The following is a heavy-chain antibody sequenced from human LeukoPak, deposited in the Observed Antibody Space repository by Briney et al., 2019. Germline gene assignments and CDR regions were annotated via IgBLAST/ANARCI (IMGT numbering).Heavy chain of an antibody. CDR3: ARVAVAAYNPLYYYGMDV. CDR1: AGSISSYY. CDR2: TYTSGST. D-gene: IGHD6-19*01. V-gene: IGHV4-4*09. Sequence: SETLSLTCTVSAGSISSYYWSWIRHPPGEGPEWIGYTYTSGSTNYNPSLKSRVTISVDTSKHQFSLQLNSVTPEDTAVYYCARVAVAAYNPLYYYGMDVWGQGTTVTVSS. J-gene: IGHJ6*02.